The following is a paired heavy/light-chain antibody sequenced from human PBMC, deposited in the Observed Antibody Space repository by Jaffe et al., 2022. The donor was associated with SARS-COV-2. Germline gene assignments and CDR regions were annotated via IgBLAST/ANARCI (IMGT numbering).Heavy chain of an antibody. J-gene: IGHJ4*02. Sequence: QVQLLQSGAEVKKPGASVKVSCQASGYTFTSFGIFWVRQAPGQGLEWMGWIRPDTGDTNYAQKFQGRVTMTTDTSTATAYMELRSLRFDDTAMFYCATDLNGDNCYWGRGTLVTVSS. CDR1: GYTFTSFG. CDR3: ATDLNGDNCY. CDR2: IRPDTGDT. D-gene: IGHD4-17*01. V-gene: IGHV1-18*01.
Light chain of an antibody. CDR3: MQGTHWPNT. CDR1: ESLVYSSGITY. J-gene: IGKJ1*01. CDR2: QLS. Sequence: DVVMTQSPLSLPVTLGQSASISCRSSESLVYSSGITYLGWFQQRPGQSPRRLFHQLSKRDSGVPDRFSVSGSGTDFTLRISRVEAEDVGIYYCMQGTHWPNTFGQGTRVEIK. V-gene: IGKV2-30*01.